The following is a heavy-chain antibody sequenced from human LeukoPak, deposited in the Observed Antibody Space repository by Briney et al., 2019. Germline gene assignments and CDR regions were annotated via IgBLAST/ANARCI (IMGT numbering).Heavy chain of an antibody. Sequence: PGGSLRLSCAPSGFTVSINYMSWVRQAPGRGLEWVSVIYSGGSTYYADSVKGRFTISRDNSKNTLYLQMNSLRAEDTAVYYCARGETTGFDYWGQGTLVTVSS. CDR3: ARGETTGFDY. D-gene: IGHD4-17*01. V-gene: IGHV3-66*01. CDR2: IYSGGST. J-gene: IGHJ4*02. CDR1: GFTVSINY.